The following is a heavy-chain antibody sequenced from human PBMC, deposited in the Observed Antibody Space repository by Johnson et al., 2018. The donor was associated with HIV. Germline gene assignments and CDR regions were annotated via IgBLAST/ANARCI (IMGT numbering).Heavy chain of an antibody. J-gene: IGHJ3*02. V-gene: IGHV3-13*01. CDR2: IGTAGDT. D-gene: IGHD6-6*01. Sequence: VQLVESGGGLVQPGGSLRLSCAASGFTFSSYDMHWVRQATGKGLEWVSAIGTAGDTYYPGSVKGRFTISRENAKNSLYLQINSLRAEDTAVYYCARRSLVGQLGDDAFDIWGQGTMVTVSS. CDR3: ARRSLVGQLGDDAFDI. CDR1: GFTFSSYD.